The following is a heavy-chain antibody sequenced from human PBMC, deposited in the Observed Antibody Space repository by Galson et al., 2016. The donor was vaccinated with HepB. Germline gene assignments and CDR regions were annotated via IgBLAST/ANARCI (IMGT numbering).Heavy chain of an antibody. CDR2: ISDGSGST. Sequence: SLRLSCAASAFTFSSYPMSWVRQAPGKGLEWVSAISDGSGSTYYADSVKGRFTISRDNSKNTLYLQMNSLIADDTAVYYCEKDRWELVRGYDYWGQGTLVTVSS. D-gene: IGHD1-26*01. J-gene: IGHJ4*02. CDR1: AFTFSSYP. CDR3: EKDRWELVRGYDY. V-gene: IGHV3-23*01.